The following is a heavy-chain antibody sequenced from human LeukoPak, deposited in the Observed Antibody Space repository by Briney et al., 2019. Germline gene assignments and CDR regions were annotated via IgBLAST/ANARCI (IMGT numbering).Heavy chain of an antibody. Sequence: GGSLRLSCAASGFTFSDYYMSWIRQAPGKGRERVAYISSGGSIIHYADSLKGRVTTSRDNAKNSLYLQMNSLRAEDPAVYYCARLGFPVYYYFIDVWGKGTTVSVYS. CDR1: GFTFSDYY. CDR2: ISSGGSII. V-gene: IGHV3-11*04. J-gene: IGHJ6*03. D-gene: IGHD2-15*01. CDR3: ARLGFPVYYYFIDV.